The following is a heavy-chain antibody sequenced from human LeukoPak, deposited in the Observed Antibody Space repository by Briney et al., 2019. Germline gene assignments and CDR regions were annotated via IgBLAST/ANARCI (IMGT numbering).Heavy chain of an antibody. V-gene: IGHV3-33*01. CDR3: ARWIAVAGTYYYGMDV. CDR2: IWYGGSNK. J-gene: IGHJ6*04. CDR1: GFTFSSYG. D-gene: IGHD6-19*01. Sequence: PGRSLRLSCAASGFTFSSYGMHWVRQAPGKGLEWVADIWYGGSNKYYADSVKGRFPISRDNSKNTLYLQMNSLRAEDTAAYYCARWIAVAGTYYYGMDVWGKGTTVTVSS.